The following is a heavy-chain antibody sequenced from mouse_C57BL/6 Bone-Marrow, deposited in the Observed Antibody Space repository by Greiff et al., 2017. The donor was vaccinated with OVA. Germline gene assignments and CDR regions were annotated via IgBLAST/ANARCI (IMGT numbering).Heavy chain of an antibody. D-gene: IGHD2-1*01. Sequence: EVHLVESGGDLVKPGGSLKLSCAASGFTFSSYGMSWVRQTPDKRLEWVATISSGGSYTYYPDSVKGRFTISRDNAKNTLYLQMSSLKSEDTAMYYCARGVYYGNYWYFDVWGTGTTVTVSS. CDR3: ARGVYYGNYWYFDV. CDR1: GFTFSSYG. V-gene: IGHV5-6*01. CDR2: ISSGGSYT. J-gene: IGHJ1*03.